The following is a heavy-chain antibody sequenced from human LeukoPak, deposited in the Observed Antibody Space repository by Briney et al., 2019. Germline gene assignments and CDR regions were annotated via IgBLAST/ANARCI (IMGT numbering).Heavy chain of an antibody. CDR2: ISYVGSNK. Sequence: PGKSLRLSCAASGFTLSSYAMHWVRQPPGKGLEWVAAISYVGSNKSYADSVKGRFTISRDHSKNTLYLQMNSLRAEDTAVYYCARDGTVMFLEFYYWGEGTLVTVSS. CDR3: ARDGTVMFLEFYY. V-gene: IGHV3-30-3*01. CDR1: GFTLSSYA. D-gene: IGHD3-3*01. J-gene: IGHJ4*02.